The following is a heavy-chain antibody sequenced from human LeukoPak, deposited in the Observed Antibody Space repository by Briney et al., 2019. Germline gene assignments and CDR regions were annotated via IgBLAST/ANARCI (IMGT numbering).Heavy chain of an antibody. CDR3: AKVPVRIAAAGRFDY. Sequence: GGSLRLSCAASGFTFSSYAMSWVRQAPGKGLEWVSAISGSGGSTYYADSVKGRFTIPRGNSKNTLYLQMNSLRAEDTAVYYCAKVPVRIAAAGRFDYWGQGTLVTVSS. CDR2: ISGSGGST. J-gene: IGHJ4*02. D-gene: IGHD6-13*01. CDR1: GFTFSSYA. V-gene: IGHV3-23*01.